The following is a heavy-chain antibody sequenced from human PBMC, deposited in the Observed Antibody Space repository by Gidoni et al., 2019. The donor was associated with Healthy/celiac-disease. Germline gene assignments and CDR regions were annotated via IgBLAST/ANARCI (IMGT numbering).Heavy chain of an antibody. J-gene: IGHJ3*02. CDR2: IDHSGST. CDR3: ARDFIVQGAAAFDI. CDR1: RGPISSSNW. V-gene: IGHV4-4*02. Sequence: QVQLQESRPGLVNPSGTLSRTCAVARGPISSSNWWSWVRQSQGKGLEWSGEIDHSGSTNYNPSLKSRVTISVDKSKNQFSLKLSSVTAADTAVYYCARDFIVQGAAAFDIWGKGTMVTVSS. D-gene: IGHD3-10*02.